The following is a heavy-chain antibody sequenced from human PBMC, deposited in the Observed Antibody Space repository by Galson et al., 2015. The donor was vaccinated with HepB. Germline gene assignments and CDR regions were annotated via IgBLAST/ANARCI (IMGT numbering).Heavy chain of an antibody. J-gene: IGHJ4*02. CDR1: GFTFSSYG. CDR3: AKEDPSRDGYNFGFDY. CDR2: ISYDGSNK. D-gene: IGHD5-24*01. Sequence: SLRLSCAASGFTFSSYGMHWVRQAPGKGLEWVAVISYDGSNKYYADSVKGRFTISRDNSKNTLYLQMNSLRAEDTAVYYCAKEDPSRDGYNFGFDYWGQGTLVTVSS. V-gene: IGHV3-30*18.